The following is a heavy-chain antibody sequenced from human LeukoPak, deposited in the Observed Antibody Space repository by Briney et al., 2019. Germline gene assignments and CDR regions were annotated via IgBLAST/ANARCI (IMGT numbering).Heavy chain of an antibody. CDR1: GGTFSSYA. D-gene: IGHD3-22*01. J-gene: IGHJ4*02. Sequence: SVKVSCKASGGTFSSYAISWVRQAPGQGLEWMGGIIPIFGTANYAQKFQGRVTITADESTSTAYMELSSLRSEDTAVYYCARDNRYYYDSSGSIVFDYWGQGTLVTVSS. V-gene: IGHV1-69*13. CDR2: IIPIFGTA. CDR3: ARDNRYYYDSSGSIVFDY.